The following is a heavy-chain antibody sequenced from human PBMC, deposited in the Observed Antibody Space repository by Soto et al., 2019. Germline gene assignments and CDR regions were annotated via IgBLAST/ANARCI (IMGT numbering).Heavy chain of an antibody. CDR3: ARRLTSTVSALGY. D-gene: IGHD6-19*01. CDR2: ISEDGGNK. J-gene: IGHJ4*02. V-gene: IGHV3-30-3*01. CDR1: GLTFTSYA. Sequence: QVHLVESGGGVVQAGRSLRLSCTASGLTFTSYAIHWVRQAPGKGLEWVSLISEDGGNKYFGESVRGRFLISRDNSKNTVYLQMNSLRPEDTAVYFCARRLTSTVSALGYWGQGTLVTVSS.